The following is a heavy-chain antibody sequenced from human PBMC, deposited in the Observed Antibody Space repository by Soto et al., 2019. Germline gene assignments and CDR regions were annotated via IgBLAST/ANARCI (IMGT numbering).Heavy chain of an antibody. J-gene: IGHJ5*02. CDR3: AREDSSSSWCGP. D-gene: IGHD6-13*01. V-gene: IGHV4-59*01. Sequence: SETLSLTCTLSGSPISSYYWRWLRQPQGKGLEWMGYIYYSGSTSYNPSLKSRVTISGDTSNNQFSLKLSSVTAADTAVYYCAREDSSSSWCGPWGQGTRVTVAS. CDR2: IYYSGST. CDR1: GSPISSYY.